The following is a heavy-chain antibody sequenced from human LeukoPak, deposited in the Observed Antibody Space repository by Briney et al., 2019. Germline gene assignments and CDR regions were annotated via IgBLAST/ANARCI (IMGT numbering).Heavy chain of an antibody. D-gene: IGHD2/OR15-2a*01. CDR1: GGSISSSSYY. J-gene: IGHJ3*02. V-gene: IGHV4-39*01. CDR2: IYYSGST. CDR3: ARSLMTLSDAFDI. Sequence: PSETLSLTCTVSGGSISSSSYYWGWLRQPPGKGLEWLGSIYYSGSTYYNPSLKSRVTISVDTSKNQFSLKLSSVTAADTAVYYCARSLMTLSDAFDIWGQGTMVTVSS.